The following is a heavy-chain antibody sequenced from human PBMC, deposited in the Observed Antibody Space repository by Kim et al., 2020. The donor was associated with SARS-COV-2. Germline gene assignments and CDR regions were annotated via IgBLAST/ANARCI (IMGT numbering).Heavy chain of an antibody. D-gene: IGHD1-26*01. Sequence: GSTYYADSVKGRFTISRDNSKNTLYLQMSSLRAEDTAVYYCVSGSYSDYWGQGTLVTVSS. J-gene: IGHJ4*02. CDR3: VSGSYSDY. CDR2: GST. V-gene: IGHV3-64D*06.